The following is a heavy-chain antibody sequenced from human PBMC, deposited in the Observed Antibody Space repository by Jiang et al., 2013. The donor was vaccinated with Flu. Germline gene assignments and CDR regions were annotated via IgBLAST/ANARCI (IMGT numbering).Heavy chain of an antibody. D-gene: IGHD3-3*02. V-gene: IGHV1-2*02. CDR1: GYTFTGYY. Sequence: GAEVKKPGASVKVSCKASGYTFTGYYMHWVRQAPGQGLEWMGWINPNSGDTNYAQKFQGRVTMTWDTSISTAYVELSRLRSDDTAVFYCARDQGGTTLADAFDIWGQGTMVTVSS. CDR3: ARDQGGTTLADAFDI. CDR2: INPNSGDT. J-gene: IGHJ3*02.